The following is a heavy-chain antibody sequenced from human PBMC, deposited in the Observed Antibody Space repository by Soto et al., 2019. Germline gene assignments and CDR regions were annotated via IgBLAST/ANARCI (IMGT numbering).Heavy chain of an antibody. Sequence: ASVKVSCKASGYTFTNYGISWVRQAPGQGLEWMGWISAYNGNTNYAQKLQGRVTMTEDTSTDTAYMELSSLRSEDTAVYYCATGICTQYYYDSSGYYFPCYWGQGTLVTVSS. CDR3: ATGICTQYYYDSSGYYFPCY. D-gene: IGHD3-22*01. CDR2: ISAYNGNT. CDR1: GYTFTNYG. V-gene: IGHV1-18*01. J-gene: IGHJ4*02.